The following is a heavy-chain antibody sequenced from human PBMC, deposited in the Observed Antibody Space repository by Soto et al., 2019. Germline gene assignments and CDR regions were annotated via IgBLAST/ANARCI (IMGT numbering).Heavy chain of an antibody. V-gene: IGHV3-23*01. CDR2: ISGSGSST. Sequence: EVQLLESGGGLVQPGGSLRLSCAASGFTFSNYAMNWVRQAPGKGLEWVSGISGSGSSTYYADSVKGRFTISRDNSKNRMYLQVHSLRAVDTAVYYCAKAVTISGSFYYGMDVWGQGTTVTVSS. J-gene: IGHJ6*02. D-gene: IGHD3-3*01. CDR1: GFTFSNYA. CDR3: AKAVTISGSFYYGMDV.